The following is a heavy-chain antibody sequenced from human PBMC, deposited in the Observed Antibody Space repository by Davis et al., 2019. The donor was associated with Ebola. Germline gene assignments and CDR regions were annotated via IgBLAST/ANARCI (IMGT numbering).Heavy chain of an antibody. Sequence: PGGSLRLSCAASGFSFSSYGMHWVRQAPGKGLEWVSTLGTSADTYYADSVKGRFTISRDNSKNSLYLQINSLRAEDTAVYYCARSYLTYSGYGWAYWGQGTLVTVSS. CDR3: ARSYLTYSGYGWAY. J-gene: IGHJ4*02. CDR1: GFSFSSYG. V-gene: IGHV3-21*04. CDR2: LGTSADT. D-gene: IGHD5-12*01.